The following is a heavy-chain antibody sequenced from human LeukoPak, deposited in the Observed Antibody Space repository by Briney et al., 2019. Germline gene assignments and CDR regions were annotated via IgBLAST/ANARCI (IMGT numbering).Heavy chain of an antibody. J-gene: IGHJ3*01. Sequence: SETLSLTCSLSGGSIGNHFWSWIQQSPGKGLEWIGYAYSNGIANSNPSLKSRVTVSVDTSKTQVSLQVTSVTAADTGIYYCARGLSASGWHWGKAFDVWGRGTVVSVSS. CDR3: ARGLSASGWHWGKAFDV. D-gene: IGHD7-27*01. V-gene: IGHV4-4*08. CDR1: GGSIGNHF. CDR2: AYSNGIA.